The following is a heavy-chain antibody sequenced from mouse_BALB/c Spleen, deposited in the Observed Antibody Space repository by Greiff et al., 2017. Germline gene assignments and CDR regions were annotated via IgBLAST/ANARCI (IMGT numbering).Heavy chain of an antibody. CDR2: INPSNGRT. CDR1: GYTFTSYW. Sequence: QVQLQQSGAELVKPGASVKLSCKASGYTFTSYWMHWVKQRPGQGLEWIGEINPSNGRTNYNEKFKSKATLTVDKSSSTAYMQLSSLTSEDSAVYYCARVITTGVDYWGQGTTLTVSS. V-gene: IGHV1S81*02. CDR3: ARVITTGVDY. D-gene: IGHD1-1*01. J-gene: IGHJ2*01.